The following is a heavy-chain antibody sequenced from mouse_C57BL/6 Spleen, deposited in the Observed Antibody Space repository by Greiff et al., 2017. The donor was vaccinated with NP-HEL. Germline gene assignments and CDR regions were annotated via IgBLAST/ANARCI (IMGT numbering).Heavy chain of an antibody. CDR3: ARHEDYSSAYYSKPYFDD. Sequence: QVQLQQSGAELVKPGASVKLSCKASGYTFTEYTIHWVKQRSGQGLEWIGWFYPGSGSIKYNEKFKDKATLTADNSSSTVYMELSRFTSEDSAVYFCARHEDYSSAYYSKPYFDDWGKGTTLTVSS. CDR1: GYTFTEYT. V-gene: IGHV1-62-2*01. D-gene: IGHD2-5*01. CDR2: FYPGSGSI. J-gene: IGHJ2*01.